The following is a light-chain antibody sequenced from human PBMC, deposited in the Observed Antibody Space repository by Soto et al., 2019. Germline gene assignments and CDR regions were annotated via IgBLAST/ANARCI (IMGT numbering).Light chain of an antibody. CDR3: QHYGHALWA. CDR2: GAS. V-gene: IGKV3-15*01. CDR1: QGVSRK. J-gene: IGKJ1*01. Sequence: DIVMTQSPATLSVAPGERVTFSCRASQGVSRKLAWYQHKPGQAPRLLISGASTGATGVPDRFSGSGSGTDFTLTISRLEPEDFAVYYCQHYGHALWAFGQGTKVDIK.